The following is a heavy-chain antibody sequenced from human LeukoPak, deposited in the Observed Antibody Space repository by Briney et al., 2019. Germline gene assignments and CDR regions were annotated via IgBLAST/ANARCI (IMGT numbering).Heavy chain of an antibody. CDR1: GGSISSYY. V-gene: IGHV4-59*08. CDR3: VRSSTYHLFDD. J-gene: IGHJ4*02. D-gene: IGHD2-15*01. CDR2: MYYSGST. Sequence: SETLSLTCTVSGGSISSYYCSWIRQPPGKGLAWIGYMYYSGSTNYNPSLKSRVTISVDMSKNQFSLKLSSVTAADTAVYYCVRSSTYHLFDDWGQGTLVTASS.